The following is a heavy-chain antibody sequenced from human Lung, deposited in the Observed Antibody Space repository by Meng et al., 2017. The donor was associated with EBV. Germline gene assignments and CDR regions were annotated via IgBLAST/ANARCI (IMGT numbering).Heavy chain of an antibody. Sequence: QVQVQEAGPRLVKPSQTLSLTCTVSGGSISSGGYYWSWIRQHPGKGLEWIGYIYYSGSTYYNPSLKSLVTISVDTSKNQFSLKLSSVTAADTAVYYCARVVAGRYNWFDPWGQGTLVTVSS. V-gene: IGHV4-31*01. J-gene: IGHJ5*02. CDR2: IYYSGST. CDR1: GGSISSGGYY. D-gene: IGHD6-6*01. CDR3: ARVVAGRYNWFDP.